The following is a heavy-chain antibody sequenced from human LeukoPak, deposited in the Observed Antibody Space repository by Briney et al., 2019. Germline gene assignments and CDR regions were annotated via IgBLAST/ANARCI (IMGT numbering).Heavy chain of an antibody. CDR2: IRYTASDK. CDR1: GFTFSYYG. V-gene: IGHV3-30*02. D-gene: IGHD3-9*01. Sequence: TGGSLRLSCAASGFTFSYYGMHWVRQAPGEGLEWVAFIRYTASDKYYADSVKGRFTISRDNSKNTLYLQMNSLRAEDTAVYYCARGRDGLYYDILTGWGEFDYWGQGTLVTVSS. CDR3: ARGRDGLYYDILTGWGEFDY. J-gene: IGHJ4*02.